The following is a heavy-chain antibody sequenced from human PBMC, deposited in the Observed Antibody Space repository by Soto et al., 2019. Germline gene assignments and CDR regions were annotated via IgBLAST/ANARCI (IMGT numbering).Heavy chain of an antibody. CDR1: GYSFTSYW. Sequence: PGESLKISCKGSGYSFTSYWISWVRQMPGKGLEWMGRIDPSDSYTNYSPSFQGHVTISADKSISTAYLQWSSLKASDTAMYYCASVDTAMVKAADYYYYYGMDVWGQGTTVTVSS. D-gene: IGHD5-18*01. V-gene: IGHV5-10-1*01. CDR3: ASVDTAMVKAADYYYYYGMDV. J-gene: IGHJ6*02. CDR2: IDPSDSYT.